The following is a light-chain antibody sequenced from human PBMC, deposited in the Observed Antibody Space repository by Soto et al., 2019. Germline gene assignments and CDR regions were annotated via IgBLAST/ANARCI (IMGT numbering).Light chain of an antibody. J-gene: IGLJ2*01. CDR3: AAWDDILNGQV. CDR1: SSNIGSNT. V-gene: IGLV1-44*01. Sequence: QSVLTQPPSASWTPGQRVTISCSGSSSNIGSNTVNWYQQLPGTAPQLLIYSNNQRPSRVPDRFSGPKSGTSASLAISGLQAEDDADYYCAAWDDILNGQVFGGGTKLTVL. CDR2: SNN.